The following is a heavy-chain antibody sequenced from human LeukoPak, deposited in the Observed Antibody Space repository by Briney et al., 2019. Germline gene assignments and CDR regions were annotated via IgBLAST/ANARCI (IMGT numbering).Heavy chain of an antibody. J-gene: IGHJ4*02. V-gene: IGHV4-59*12. Sequence: PSETLSLTCTVSGGSISSSYWGWIRQPPEKGLEWIATIHSSGSTYSNPSLKSRVTISVHTSKNQLSLKLISLTAADTAVYYCARSFSSWSPQSVVDYWGQGTLVTVSS. CDR1: GGSISSSY. CDR2: IHSSGST. D-gene: IGHD6-13*01. CDR3: ARSFSSWSPQSVVDY.